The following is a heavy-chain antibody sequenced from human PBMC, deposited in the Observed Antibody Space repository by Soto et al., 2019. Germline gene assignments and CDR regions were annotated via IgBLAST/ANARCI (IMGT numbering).Heavy chain of an antibody. J-gene: IGHJ6*02. CDR1: GYTFTGYY. V-gene: IGHV1-2*04. CDR2: INPNSGGT. CDR3: ARADRYSSSWYGMDV. Sequence: ASVKVSCKASGYTFTGYYMHWVRQAPGQGLEWMGWINPNSGGTNYAQKFQGWVTMTRDTYISTAYMELSRLRADDTALYYWARADRYSSSWYGMDVWGQGTTVTVSS. D-gene: IGHD6-13*01.